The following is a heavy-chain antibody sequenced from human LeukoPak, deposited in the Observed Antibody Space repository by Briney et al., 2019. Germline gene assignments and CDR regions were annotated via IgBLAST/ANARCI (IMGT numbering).Heavy chain of an antibody. CDR3: ARHKSSGSYPLDY. D-gene: IGHD3-22*01. J-gene: IGHJ4*02. CDR1: GGSISTYF. CDR2: IYFSGST. Sequence: SETLSLTCTVSGGSISTYFWSWIRQPPGKGLEWIGHIYFSGSTNYNPSLKSRVTISVDTSKNQFSLKLSSVTAADTAVYYCARHKSSGSYPLDYWGQGILVTVPS. V-gene: IGHV4-59*08.